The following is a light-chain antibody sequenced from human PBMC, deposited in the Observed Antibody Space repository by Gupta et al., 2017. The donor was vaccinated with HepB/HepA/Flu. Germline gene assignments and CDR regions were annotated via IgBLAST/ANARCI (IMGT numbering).Light chain of an antibody. J-gene: IGLJ1*01. CDR3: QSYDSSEV. V-gene: IGLV1-40*01. CDR1: SSNSGARYA. CDR2: GNN. Sequence: QSVLTQPPSVSGAPGQRVTISSTGSSSNSGARYAVQWYQHLPGSALKLLIEGNNNRPSGVPDRLSGSKSGNSDSLAITGLQAEDESDYYCQSYDSSEVFGTGTKVTVL.